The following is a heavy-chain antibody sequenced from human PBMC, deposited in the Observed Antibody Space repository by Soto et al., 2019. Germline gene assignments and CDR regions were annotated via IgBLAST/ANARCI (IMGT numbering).Heavy chain of an antibody. D-gene: IGHD1-1*01. CDR1: GYAFTTYG. J-gene: IGHJ4*02. Sequence: QVHLVQSGAEVKKPGASVKVSCKGSGYAFTTYGITWVRQAPGQGLEWMGWLSAHNGNTNYAQKLQGRDTGTRDTSTGTAYMELRSLRSDDSAVYYCARGRYGDYWGQGARVTVSS. CDR3: ARGRYGDY. CDR2: LSAHNGNT. V-gene: IGHV1-18*01.